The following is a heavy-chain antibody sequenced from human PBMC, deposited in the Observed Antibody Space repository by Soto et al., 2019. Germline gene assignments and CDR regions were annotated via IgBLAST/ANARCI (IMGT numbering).Heavy chain of an antibody. J-gene: IGHJ4*02. Sequence: EVQLLESGGGLVQPGGSLRLSCAASGFTFSNYAMSWVRQAPGKGLEWVSTISGSGGSTFYADSVKGRFTISRDNSKNTLYLQMNSLRAADTAVYYCARDRPSFGGRSYLDYWGQGTLVTVSS. CDR1: GFTFSNYA. V-gene: IGHV3-23*01. CDR3: ARDRPSFGGRSYLDY. CDR2: ISGSGGST. D-gene: IGHD2-15*01.